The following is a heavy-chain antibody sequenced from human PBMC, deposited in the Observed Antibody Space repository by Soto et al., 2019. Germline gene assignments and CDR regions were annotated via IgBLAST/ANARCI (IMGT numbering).Heavy chain of an antibody. CDR1: GYTFTGYY. V-gene: IGHV1-2*04. CDR3: ARAGSTKVAATWDKYNWFDP. J-gene: IGHJ5*02. Sequence: GASVKVSCKASGYTFTGYYMHWVRQAPGQGLEWMGWINPNSGGTNYAQKFQGWVTMTRDTSISTAYMELSRLRSDDTAVYYCARAGSTKVAATWDKYNWFDPWGQGTLVTVSS. CDR2: INPNSGGT. D-gene: IGHD2-15*01.